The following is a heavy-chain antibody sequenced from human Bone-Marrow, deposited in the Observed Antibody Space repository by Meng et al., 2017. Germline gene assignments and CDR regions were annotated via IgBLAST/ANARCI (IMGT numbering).Heavy chain of an antibody. CDR3: ARGPTTMAHDFDY. D-gene: IGHD4-11*01. CDR1: GGSISSGGYY. CDR2: IYYSGST. J-gene: IGHJ4*02. Sequence: QAQLQESGPGLVKPSQTLSLTCTVSGGSISSGGYYWSWIRQHPGKGLEWIGYIYYSGSTNYNPSLESRATISVDTSQNNLSLKLSSVTAADSAVYYCARGPTTMAHDFDYWGQGTLVTV. V-gene: IGHV4-31*03.